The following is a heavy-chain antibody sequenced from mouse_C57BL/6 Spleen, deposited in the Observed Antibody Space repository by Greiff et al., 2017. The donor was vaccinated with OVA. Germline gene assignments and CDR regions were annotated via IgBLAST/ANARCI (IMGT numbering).Heavy chain of an antibody. J-gene: IGHJ3*01. Sequence: EVKLMESGPELVKPGASVKIPCKASGYTFTDYNMDWVKQSHGKSLEWIGDINPNNGGTIYNQKFKGKATLTVDKSSSTAYMELRSLTSEDTAVYYCARSDSNYVVFAYWGQGTLVTVSA. CDR2: INPNNGGT. CDR3: ARSDSNYVVFAY. CDR1: GYTFTDYN. V-gene: IGHV1-18*01. D-gene: IGHD2-5*01.